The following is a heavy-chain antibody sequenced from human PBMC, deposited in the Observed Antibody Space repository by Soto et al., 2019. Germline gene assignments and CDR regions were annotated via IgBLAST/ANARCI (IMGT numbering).Heavy chain of an antibody. J-gene: IGHJ4*02. CDR3: ARGRYGDY. CDR2: ISAHNGNT. V-gene: IGHV1-18*01. D-gene: IGHD1-1*01. CDR1: DYAFTTYG. Sequence: QVHLEQSGAEVKKPGASVKVSWQSSDYAFTTYGITWVRQAPGQGLEWMGWISAHNGNTNYAQKLQGRVTVTRDTSTSTSYMELRSLRSDDTAVYYCARGRYGDYWGQGALVTVFS.